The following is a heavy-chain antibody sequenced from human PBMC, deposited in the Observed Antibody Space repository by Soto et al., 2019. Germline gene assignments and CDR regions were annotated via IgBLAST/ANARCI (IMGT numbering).Heavy chain of an antibody. Sequence: EVQLVESGGGLVKPGGSLRLSCAASGFTFSSYSMKWVRQAPGKGLEWVSSISSSSSYIYYADSVKGRFTISRDNAKNSLYLQMNSLRAEDTAVYYCARGGLRLTPYFYYWGQGTLVTVSS. CDR2: ISSSSSYI. V-gene: IGHV3-21*01. D-gene: IGHD3-16*01. CDR1: GFTFSSYS. CDR3: ARGGLRLTPYFYY. J-gene: IGHJ4*02.